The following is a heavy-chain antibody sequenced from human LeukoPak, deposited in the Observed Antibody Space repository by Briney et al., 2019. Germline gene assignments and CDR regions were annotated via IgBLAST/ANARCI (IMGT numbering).Heavy chain of an antibody. CDR3: ARPLKEGGYYYGMDV. V-gene: IGHV3-64*01. Sequence: GGSLRLACAASGFTFSKYAMFWVRQAPGKGLEFVSAISSHGSSTYYANSLKGRFNISRDNSKNTLYLQMRSLRPEDTAVYYCARPLKEGGYYYGMDVWGQGTTVTVSS. J-gene: IGHJ6*02. CDR2: ISSHGSST. CDR1: GFTFSKYA. D-gene: IGHD3-16*01.